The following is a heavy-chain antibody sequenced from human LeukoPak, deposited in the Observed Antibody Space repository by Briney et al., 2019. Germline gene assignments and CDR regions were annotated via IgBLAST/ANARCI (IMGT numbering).Heavy chain of an antibody. D-gene: IGHD1-26*01. V-gene: IGHV3-73*01. CDR1: GFTFSGSA. J-gene: IGHJ5*02. Sequence: GASVKLSCAASGFTFSGSAIHWVRQSSGKGLEWVGQIDKKDKGYATATAYAASVKGRFTISRDDSINTAYLQMKSLKTEDTALYYCTRDSGTFNWFDPWGQGTLVTVSS. CDR2: IDKKDKGYATAT. CDR3: TRDSGTFNWFDP.